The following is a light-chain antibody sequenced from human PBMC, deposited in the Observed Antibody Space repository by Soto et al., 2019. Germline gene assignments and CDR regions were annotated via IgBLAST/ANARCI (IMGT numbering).Light chain of an antibody. V-gene: IGLV2-23*01. J-gene: IGLJ1*01. Sequence: QSALTQPGSVSGSPGQSITISCTGTSSDVGSYSLLSWYQHHPGKAPKLIIYEDIKGPSGVSNRFSGSKSGNTASLRISGLQAEDEADYYCYTYAGGSTYLFGTGTKLTVL. CDR3: YTYAGGSTYL. CDR1: SSDVGSYSL. CDR2: EDI.